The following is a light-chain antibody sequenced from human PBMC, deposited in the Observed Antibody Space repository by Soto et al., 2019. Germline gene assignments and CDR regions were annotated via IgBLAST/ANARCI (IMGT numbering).Light chain of an antibody. V-gene: IGKV1-9*01. CDR1: QDISSY. CDR3: QQLNNYPST. CDR2: AAS. Sequence: IQLTQSPSSLSASVGDRVTITCRASQDISSYLGWYQQKPGKAPKILIYAASTLQSGVPSRFSGSGSGTDFTLTINSLQPEDFATYFCQQLNNYPSTFGGGTKVEIK. J-gene: IGKJ4*01.